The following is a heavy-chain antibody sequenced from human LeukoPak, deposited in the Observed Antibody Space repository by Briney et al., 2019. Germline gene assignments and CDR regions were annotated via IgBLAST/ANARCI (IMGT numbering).Heavy chain of an antibody. CDR2: ISYIGST. V-gene: IGHV4-59*11. CDR1: DDSFSSHY. Sequence: SETLSLTCAVSDDSFSSHYWTWIRQPPGKGLEGIGYISYIGSTSYNPSLKSRVTISIDTSKNQFSLKLSSVTAADTAVYYCARDLVTVTKGFDIWGQGTMVSVSS. D-gene: IGHD4-17*01. J-gene: IGHJ3*02. CDR3: ARDLVTVTKGFDI.